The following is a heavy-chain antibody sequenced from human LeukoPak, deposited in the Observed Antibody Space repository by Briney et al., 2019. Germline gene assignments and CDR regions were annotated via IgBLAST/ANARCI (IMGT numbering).Heavy chain of an antibody. J-gene: IGHJ6*03. CDR3: ARRAGILTGYHYYYYMDV. V-gene: IGHV3-11*01. Sequence: GGSLRLSCAASGFTFSNYAMSWVRQAPGKGLEWVSYISSSGSTIYYADSVKGRFTISRDNAKNSLYLQMNSLRAEDTAVYYCARRAGILTGYHYYYYMDVWGKGTTVTVSS. CDR2: ISSSGSTI. D-gene: IGHD3-9*01. CDR1: GFTFSNYA.